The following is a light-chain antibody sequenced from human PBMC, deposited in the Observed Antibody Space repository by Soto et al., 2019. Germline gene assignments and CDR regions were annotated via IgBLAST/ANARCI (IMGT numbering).Light chain of an antibody. Sequence: EIVLTRSPGTLSLSPGERATLSCRASQSVSNNYLAWYQQKPGQAPRLLIYGASNRATGIPDRFSGSGSGTDFTLTISSLQPDDFATYYCQQYNSYWTFGQGTKVDIK. V-gene: IGKV3-20*01. CDR1: QSVSNNY. CDR2: GAS. J-gene: IGKJ1*01. CDR3: QQYNSYWT.